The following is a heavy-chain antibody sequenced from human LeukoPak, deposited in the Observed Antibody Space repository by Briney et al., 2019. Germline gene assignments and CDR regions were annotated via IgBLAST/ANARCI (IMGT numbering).Heavy chain of an antibody. D-gene: IGHD3-10*01. CDR3: ARRSIIYGSGSYYLY. CDR1: GYTFTSYG. Sequence: ASVKVSCKASGYTFTSYGISWVRQAPGQGLEWMGWMNPNSGNTGYAQKFQGRVTMTRNTSISTAYMELSSLRSEDTAVYYCARRSIIYGSGSYYLYWGQGTLVTVSS. V-gene: IGHV1-8*02. CDR2: MNPNSGNT. J-gene: IGHJ4*02.